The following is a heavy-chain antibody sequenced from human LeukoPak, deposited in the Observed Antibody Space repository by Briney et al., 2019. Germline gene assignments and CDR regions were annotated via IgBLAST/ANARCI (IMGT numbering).Heavy chain of an antibody. CDR3: TRDHWRTNAFDI. Sequence: PGGSLRLSCTASGFTFGDYAMSWFRQAPRKGLEWVGFIRSKAYGGTAEYAASVKGRFTISRDDSKSIAYLQMNSLKTEDTAVYYCTRDHWRTNAFDIWGQGTMVTVSS. CDR2: IRSKAYGGTA. D-gene: IGHD1-1*01. V-gene: IGHV3-49*03. CDR1: GFTFGDYA. J-gene: IGHJ3*02.